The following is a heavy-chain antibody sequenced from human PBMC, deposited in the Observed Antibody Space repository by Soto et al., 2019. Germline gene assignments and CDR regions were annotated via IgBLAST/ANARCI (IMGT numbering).Heavy chain of an antibody. Sequence: QVQLVQSGAEVKKSGASVRVSCKVFGCSFRRYAITWVRQAHGQGLEWMGGIIPIFGSPNYGQKFQDRVTSTADESTSTTYRDPRRLRSEDAGVDYCASRDRVDAFDIWGQAKVVTVSS. CDR1: GCSFRRYA. V-gene: IGHV1-69*01. J-gene: IGHJ3*02. CDR3: ASRDRVDAFDI. CDR2: IIPIFGSP.